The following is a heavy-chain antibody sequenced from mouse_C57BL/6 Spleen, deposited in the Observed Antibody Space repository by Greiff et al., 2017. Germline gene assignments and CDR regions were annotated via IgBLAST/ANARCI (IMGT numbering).Heavy chain of an antibody. CDR3: ASYDGFAY. D-gene: IGHD2-12*01. J-gene: IGHJ3*01. V-gene: IGHV1-54*01. CDR2: INPGSGGT. Sequence: QVQLQQSGAELVRPGTSVKVSCKASGYAFTNYLIEWVKQRPGQGLEWIGVINPGSGGTNYNEKFKGKATLTADQSSSTAYMQLSSLTSEDSAVYFCASYDGFAYWGQGTLVTVSA. CDR1: GYAFTNYL.